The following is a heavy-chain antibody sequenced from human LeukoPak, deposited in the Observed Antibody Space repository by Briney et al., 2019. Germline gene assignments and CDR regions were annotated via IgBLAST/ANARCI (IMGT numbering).Heavy chain of an antibody. CDR2: FTSSSSSI. Sequence: GGSLRLSCAASGFTFSAYTMSWVRQAPGKGLEWVSSFTSSSSSIYYADSVKGRFTISRDNSKNTLYLQMNGLRAEDTAVYYCAKVPSSSGSRPCFDYWGQGTLVTVSS. V-gene: IGHV3-21*04. J-gene: IGHJ4*02. CDR3: AKVPSSSGSRPCFDY. CDR1: GFTFSAYT. D-gene: IGHD1-26*01.